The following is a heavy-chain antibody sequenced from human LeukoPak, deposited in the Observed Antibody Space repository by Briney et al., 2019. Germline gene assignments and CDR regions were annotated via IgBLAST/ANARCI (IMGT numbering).Heavy chain of an antibody. Sequence: SETLSLTCTVSGGSISSYYWSWIRQPPGKGLEWIGYIYYSGSTYYNPSLKSRVTISVDTSKNQFSLKLSSVTAADTAVYYCASSPGYCTNGVCYAGWFDPWGQGTLVTVSS. V-gene: IGHV4-59*06. D-gene: IGHD2-8*01. CDR1: GGSISSYY. CDR2: IYYSGST. CDR3: ASSPGYCTNGVCYAGWFDP. J-gene: IGHJ5*02.